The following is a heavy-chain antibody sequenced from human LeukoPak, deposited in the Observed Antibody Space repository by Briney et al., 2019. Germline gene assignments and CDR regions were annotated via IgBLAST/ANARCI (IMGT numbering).Heavy chain of an antibody. CDR2: IYYSGST. Sequence: PSETLSLTCTVSGGSISSYYWSWIRQPPGKGLEWIGYIYYSGSTNYNPSLKSRVTISVDTSKNQFSLKLSSVTAADTAVCYCARRMYYYDSSGYGGYWLDPWGQGTLVTVSS. CDR1: GGSISSYY. V-gene: IGHV4-59*08. J-gene: IGHJ5*02. CDR3: ARRMYYYDSSGYGGYWLDP. D-gene: IGHD3-22*01.